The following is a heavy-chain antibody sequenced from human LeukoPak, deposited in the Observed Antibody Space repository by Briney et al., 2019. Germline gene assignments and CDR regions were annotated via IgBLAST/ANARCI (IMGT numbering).Heavy chain of an antibody. CDR2: INPSGGST. Sequence: GASVKVSCKASGGTFSSYAISWVRQAPGQGLEWMGIINPSGGSTAYAQKFQGRVTMTRDTSISTAYMELSSLRSEDTAVYYCARTKYSSGWYSPRYYYYYMDVWGKGTTVTVSS. J-gene: IGHJ6*03. CDR1: GGTFSSYA. V-gene: IGHV1-46*01. CDR3: ARTKYSSGWYSPRYYYYYMDV. D-gene: IGHD6-19*01.